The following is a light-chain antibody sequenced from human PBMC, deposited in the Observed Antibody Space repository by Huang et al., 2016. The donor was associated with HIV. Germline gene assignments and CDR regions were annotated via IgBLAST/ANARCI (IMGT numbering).Light chain of an antibody. V-gene: IGKV3-15*01. CDR2: AAS. CDR3: QQYSDWPRT. Sequence: EIVMTQSPATLSVSPGERVTLSCRASQNIRANVAWYRQKPGQAPRFLIYAASTRATDTPPRFSGSGSGTEFTLAISSLQSEDFAVYYCQQYSDWPRTFGLGTKVDIK. J-gene: IGKJ1*01. CDR1: QNIRAN.